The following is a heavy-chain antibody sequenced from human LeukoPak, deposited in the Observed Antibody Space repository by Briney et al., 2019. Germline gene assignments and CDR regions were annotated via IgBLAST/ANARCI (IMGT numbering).Heavy chain of an antibody. V-gene: IGHV4-34*01. CDR1: GGSFSGYY. CDR3: ARGRYCSSTSCFPIRGDDSFDI. D-gene: IGHD2-2*01. CDR2: IIHCGST. J-gene: IGHJ3*02. Sequence: SETLSLTCAVYGGSFSGYYWSWVRQPPRKGLEWVGEIIHCGSTNYNPSLMSRVTISVDTSKNQFSLKLSSVTAADTAVYYCARGRYCSSTSCFPIRGDDSFDIWGQGTMVTVSS.